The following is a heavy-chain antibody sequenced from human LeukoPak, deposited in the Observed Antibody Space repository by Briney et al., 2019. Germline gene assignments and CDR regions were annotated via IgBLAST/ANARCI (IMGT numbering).Heavy chain of an antibody. CDR3: ARQLMAGTSDFDY. Sequence: GESLKISCKGSGYIFTSYWISWVRQMPGKGLEWMGRIDPSDSYTNYSPSFQGHVTISADKSISTAYLQWSSLKASDTAMYYCARQLMAGTSDFDYWGQGTLVTVSS. V-gene: IGHV5-10-1*01. D-gene: IGHD6-19*01. CDR2: IDPSDSYT. J-gene: IGHJ4*02. CDR1: GYIFTSYW.